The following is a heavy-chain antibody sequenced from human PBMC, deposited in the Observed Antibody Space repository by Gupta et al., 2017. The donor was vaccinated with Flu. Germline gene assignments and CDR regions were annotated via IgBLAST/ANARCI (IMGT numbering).Heavy chain of an antibody. V-gene: IGHV1-69*01. Sequence: QVRLVQSGAEVKKPGSSVKVSCKTSGGTFSNYAFSWVRQAPGQGLEWMGGIIPVFGTTNYAPKFQGRVSITADESTRTAYMELSGLRSEDTAVYYCXRXLDTVMXIPSPYYYSGMDVWGQGTTVTVSS. CDR2: IIPVFGTT. D-gene: IGHD5-18*01. CDR3: XRXLDTVMXIPSPYYYSGMDV. CDR1: GGTFSNYA. J-gene: IGHJ6*02.